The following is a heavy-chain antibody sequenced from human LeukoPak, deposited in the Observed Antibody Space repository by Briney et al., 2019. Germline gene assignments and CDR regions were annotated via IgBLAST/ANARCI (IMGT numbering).Heavy chain of an antibody. J-gene: IGHJ4*02. D-gene: IGHD6-19*01. V-gene: IGHV3-30*18. Sequence: GGSLRLSCAASGFTFSSFGMHWVRQAPGKGLEWVAVISYDGSNKYYADSVKGRFTISSDNSKNTLYLQMNSLRAEDTAVYYCANTEYSSGWPYYFDYWGQGTLVTVSS. CDR2: ISYDGSNK. CDR1: GFTFSSFG. CDR3: ANTEYSSGWPYYFDY.